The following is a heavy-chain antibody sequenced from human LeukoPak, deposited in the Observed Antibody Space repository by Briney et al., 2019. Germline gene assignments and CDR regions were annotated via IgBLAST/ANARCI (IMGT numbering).Heavy chain of an antibody. CDR3: AREPTIGLVGDYYYGMDV. J-gene: IGHJ6*02. V-gene: IGHV6-1*01. CDR1: GDSVSSNSAA. Sequence: SQTLSLTCAISGDSVSSNSAAWNWIRQSPSRGLEWLGRTYYRSKWYNDYAVSVKSRITINPDTSKNQFSLQLNSVTPEDTAVYYCAREPTIGLVGDYYYGMDVWGQGTTVTVSS. CDR2: TYYRSKWYN. D-gene: IGHD6-19*01.